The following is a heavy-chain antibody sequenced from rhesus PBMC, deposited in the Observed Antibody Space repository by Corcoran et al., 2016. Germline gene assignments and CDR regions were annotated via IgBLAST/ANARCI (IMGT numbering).Heavy chain of an antibody. CDR2: NYGSAGSN. CDR1: GYSISSGYY. V-gene: IGHV4S14*01. CDR3: ARVGSSWSEWDTVGTEWYFDL. Sequence: QVQLQESGPGLVKPSETLSLTCAVSGYSISSGYYWGWLPQPPGQGLEWIGRNYGSAGSNYLNPSLKSRVTLSVDTSKNQFSLKLSSVTAADTAVYYCARVGSSWSEWDTVGTEWYFDLWGPGTPITISS. D-gene: IGHD5-42*01. J-gene: IGHJ2*01.